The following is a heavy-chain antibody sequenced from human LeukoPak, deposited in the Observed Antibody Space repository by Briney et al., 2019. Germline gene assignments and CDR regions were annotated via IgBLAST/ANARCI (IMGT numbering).Heavy chain of an antibody. V-gene: IGHV1-18*01. CDR3: ARDRMGYCSGGSCYYYYYGMDV. CDR2: ISAYNGNT. Sequence: ASVKVSCKASGYTFTSYGISWVRQAPGQGLEWMGWISAYNGNTNYAQKLQGRVTMTTDTSTSTAYMELRSLRSDDTAVYYRARDRMGYCSGGSCYYYYYGMDVWGQGTTVTVSS. D-gene: IGHD2-15*01. J-gene: IGHJ6*02. CDR1: GYTFTSYG.